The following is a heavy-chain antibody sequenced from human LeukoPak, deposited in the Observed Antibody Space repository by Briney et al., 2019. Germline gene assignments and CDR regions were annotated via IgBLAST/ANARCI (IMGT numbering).Heavy chain of an antibody. V-gene: IGHV3-9*01. CDR3: AKVVTFHYYDSSGYINDAFDI. D-gene: IGHD3-22*01. Sequence: PGGSLRLSCAASGFTFDDYAMHWVRQAPGKGLEWVSGISWNSGSIGYADSVKGRFTISRDNAKNSPYLQMNSLRAEDTALYYCAKVVTFHYYDSSGYINDAFDIWGQGTMVTVSS. CDR2: ISWNSGSI. J-gene: IGHJ3*02. CDR1: GFTFDDYA.